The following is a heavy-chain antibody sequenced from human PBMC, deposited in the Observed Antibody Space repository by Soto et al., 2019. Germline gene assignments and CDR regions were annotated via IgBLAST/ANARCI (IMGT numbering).Heavy chain of an antibody. CDR3: ARAEKQQLVNFDY. D-gene: IGHD6-13*01. CDR1: GGSISSGGYY. Sequence: SETLSLTCTVSGGSISSGGYYWSWIRQHPGKGLEWIGYIYYSGSTYYNPSLKSRVTISVDTSKNKFSLKLSSVTAADTAVYYCARAEKQQLVNFDYWGQGSLVTVSS. CDR2: IYYSGST. J-gene: IGHJ4*02. V-gene: IGHV4-31*03.